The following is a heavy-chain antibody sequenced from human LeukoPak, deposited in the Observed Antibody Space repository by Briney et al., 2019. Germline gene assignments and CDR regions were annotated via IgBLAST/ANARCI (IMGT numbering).Heavy chain of an antibody. J-gene: IGHJ5*02. D-gene: IGHD1-26*01. CDR3: AREPATSVWFDP. Sequence: WVRQPPGKGLEWIGSIYYSGSTYYNPSLKSRVTISVDTSKNQFSLKLSSVTAADTAVYYCAREPATSVWFDPWGQGTLVTVSS. CDR2: IYYSGST. V-gene: IGHV4-39*07.